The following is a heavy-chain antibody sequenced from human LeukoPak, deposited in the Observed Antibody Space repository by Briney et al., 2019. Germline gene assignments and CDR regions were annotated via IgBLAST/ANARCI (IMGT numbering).Heavy chain of an antibody. CDR1: GFTFSSYS. D-gene: IGHD3-22*01. Sequence: GGSLRLSCAASGFTFSSYSMNWVRQAPGKGLEWVAVISYDGSNKYCADSVKGRFTISRDNSKNTLYLQMNSLRAEDTAVYYCAKSDSSGYYGVYWGQGTLVTVSS. CDR3: AKSDSSGYYGVY. V-gene: IGHV3-30*18. CDR2: ISYDGSNK. J-gene: IGHJ4*02.